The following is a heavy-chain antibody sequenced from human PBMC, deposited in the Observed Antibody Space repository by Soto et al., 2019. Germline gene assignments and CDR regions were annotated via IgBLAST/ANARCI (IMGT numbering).Heavy chain of an antibody. CDR1: GYTFTSYY. Sequence: ASVKVSCKASGYTFTSYYMHWVRQAPGQGLEWMGIINPSGGSTSYAQKFQGRVTMTRDTSTSTVYMELSSLRSEGTAVYYCAGGRPIYYYDSSGPRQNAFDIWGQGTMVTVSS. CDR2: INPSGGST. CDR3: AGGRPIYYYDSSGPRQNAFDI. D-gene: IGHD3-22*01. J-gene: IGHJ3*02. V-gene: IGHV1-46*01.